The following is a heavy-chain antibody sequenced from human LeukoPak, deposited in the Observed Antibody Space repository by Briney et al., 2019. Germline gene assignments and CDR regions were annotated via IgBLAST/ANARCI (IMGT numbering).Heavy chain of an antibody. D-gene: IGHD2-2*01. CDR2: IIPIFGIA. Sequence: SVKVSCKASGGTFSSYAISWVRQAPGQGLEWMGRIIPIFGIANYAQKFQGRVTITADESTSTAYMELSSLRSEDTAVYYCASKPYCSSTSCWHGMDVWGQGTTVTVSS. J-gene: IGHJ6*02. CDR3: ASKPYCSSTSCWHGMDV. CDR1: GGTFSSYA. V-gene: IGHV1-69*15.